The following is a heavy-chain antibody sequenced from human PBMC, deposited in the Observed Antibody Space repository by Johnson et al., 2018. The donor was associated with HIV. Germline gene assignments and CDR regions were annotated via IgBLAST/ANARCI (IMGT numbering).Heavy chain of an antibody. CDR3: ARTRQGAFDI. J-gene: IGHJ3*02. Sequence: VQLVESGGGLVQPGGSLRLPCAASGFTFSTYAMHWVRQAPGKGLEWVAVISYDGSNKYYADSLKGRFTISRDNSKNTLYLQMNILRAEDTAVYYCARTRQGAFDIWGQGTMVTVSS. CDR1: GFTFSTYA. CDR2: ISYDGSNK. V-gene: IGHV3-30*14.